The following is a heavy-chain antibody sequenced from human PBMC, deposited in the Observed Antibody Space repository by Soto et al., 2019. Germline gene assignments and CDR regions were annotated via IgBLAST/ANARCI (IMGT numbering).Heavy chain of an antibody. J-gene: IGHJ6*02. Sequence: GGSLRLSCAASGFTFSSYAMHWVRQAPGKGLEWVAVISYDGSNKYYADSVKGRFTISRDNSKNTLYLQMNSLRAEDTAVYYCARVGSIAPRGGMDVWGQGTTVTVSS. D-gene: IGHD6-6*01. CDR3: ARVGSIAPRGGMDV. V-gene: IGHV3-30-3*01. CDR2: ISYDGSNK. CDR1: GFTFSSYA.